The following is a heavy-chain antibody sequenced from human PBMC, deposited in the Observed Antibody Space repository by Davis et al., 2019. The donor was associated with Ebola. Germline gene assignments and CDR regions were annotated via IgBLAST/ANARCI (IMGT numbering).Heavy chain of an antibody. Sequence: PSETLSLTCAISGDSVSSNNTAWNWIRQSPSRGLEWLGRIYYRSKWYNDYPLSVKSRITINPGSSQNQFSLLLKSVTPEDTAVYYCARGAPRTGDFDYWGQGTLVTVSS. CDR3: ARGAPRTGDFDY. CDR1: GDSVSSNNTA. CDR2: IYYRSKWYN. J-gene: IGHJ4*02. D-gene: IGHD7-27*01. V-gene: IGHV6-1*01.